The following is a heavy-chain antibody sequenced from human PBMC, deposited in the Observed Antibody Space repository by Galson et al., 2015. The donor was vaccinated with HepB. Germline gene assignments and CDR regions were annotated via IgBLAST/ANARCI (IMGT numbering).Heavy chain of an antibody. D-gene: IGHD3-22*01. CDR1: GFTFSSYW. CDR2: IKEDGSES. J-gene: IGHJ3*02. CDR3: ARDRNSGYSGGDALDI. V-gene: IGHV3-7*01. Sequence: SLRLSCAGSGFTFSSYWMTWVRQAPGKGLEWVANIKEDGSESYYVDSLKGRFTVSRDNAKNSLYLQMNSLRAEDTAVYYCARDRNSGYSGGDALDIWGQGIMVTVSS.